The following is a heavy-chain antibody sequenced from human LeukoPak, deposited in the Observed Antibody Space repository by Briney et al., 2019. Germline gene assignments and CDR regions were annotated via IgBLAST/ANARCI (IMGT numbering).Heavy chain of an antibody. Sequence: GGSLRLSCTASGITFNKNTFHWVRQAPGKGLEWVAVIWSDGSQKHYADSVKGRFTISRDNSKDTLYLQMDSVRVEDTASYYCLKVSRGGAIFDYWGQGILVTVSS. CDR3: LKVSRGGAIFDY. CDR1: GITFNKNT. J-gene: IGHJ4*02. D-gene: IGHD4/OR15-4a*01. CDR2: IWSDGSQK. V-gene: IGHV3-33*06.